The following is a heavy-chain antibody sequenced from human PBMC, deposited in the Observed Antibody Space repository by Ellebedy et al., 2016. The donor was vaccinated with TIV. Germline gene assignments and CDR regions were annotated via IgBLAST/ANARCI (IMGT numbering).Heavy chain of an antibody. J-gene: IGHJ4*02. V-gene: IGHV3-53*01. CDR3: ARGIANPGGY. D-gene: IGHD2-21*01. CDR1: GFTVSSNY. Sequence: GRSLRLSXAASGFTVSSNYMSWVRQAPGKGLEWVSVIYSGGSTYYADSVKGRFTISRDNAKNSLYLQMNSLRAEDTAVYYCARGIANPGGYWGQGTLVTVSS. CDR2: IYSGGST.